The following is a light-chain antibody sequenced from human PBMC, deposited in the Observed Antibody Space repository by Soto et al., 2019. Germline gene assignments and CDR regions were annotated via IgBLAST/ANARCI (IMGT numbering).Light chain of an antibody. CDR3: QQSNNYPWT. CDR1: QYIHNY. J-gene: IGKJ1*01. V-gene: IGKV1-5*03. CDR2: EAA. Sequence: GARVTITCRASQYIHNYLAWYQQKPGEAPKLQIYEAANLESRVPSRFSGSGTGTEFTLTISSLQPDDFATYYCQQSNNYPWTFGQGTRVEI.